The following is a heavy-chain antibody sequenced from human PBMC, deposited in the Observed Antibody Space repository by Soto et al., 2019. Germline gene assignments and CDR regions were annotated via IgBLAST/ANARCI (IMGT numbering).Heavy chain of an antibody. CDR1: GGSFIGYY. J-gene: IGHJ4*02. CDR2: INHSGST. D-gene: IGHD3-9*01. V-gene: IGHV4-34*01. Sequence: PSDTLSLTCAVYGGSFIGYYWSWIRQPPGKGLEWIGEINHSGSTNYNPSLKSRVTISVDTAKDHFTLTLSSVTAADTAVYCCARGRRYFDWLVGASAPYYYDYWGQGTLVT. CDR3: ARGRRYFDWLVGASAPYYYDY.